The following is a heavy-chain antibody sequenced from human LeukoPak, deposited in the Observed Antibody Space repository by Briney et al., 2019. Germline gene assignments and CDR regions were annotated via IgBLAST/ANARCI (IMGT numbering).Heavy chain of an antibody. CDR3: ARGQGIAEVSLLDY. CDR2: INWNGGST. V-gene: IGHV3-20*04. J-gene: IGHJ4*02. D-gene: IGHD6-13*01. Sequence: GGSLRLSCAASGFTFSSYSMNWVRQTPGKGLEWVSGINWNGGSTSYADSVKGRFTISRDNAKNSLYLQMKSLRGEDTALYYCARGQGIAEVSLLDYWGQGTLVTVSS. CDR1: GFTFSSYS.